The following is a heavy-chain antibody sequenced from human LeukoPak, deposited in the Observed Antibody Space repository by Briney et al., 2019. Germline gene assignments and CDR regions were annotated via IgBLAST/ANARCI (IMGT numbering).Heavy chain of an antibody. V-gene: IGHV4-39*01. CDR3: ARRGGTSGYYYLDY. D-gene: IGHD3-22*01. CDR2: IYSSGST. Sequence: SETLSLTCTLSGDSISTSIYFWGWIRQPPGKGLEWIGSIYSSGSTYYNPSLQSRITISLDTSKNQFSLKLSSVAAADTAVYLCARRGGTSGYYYLDYWGQGTLVTVSS. CDR1: GDSISTSIYF. J-gene: IGHJ4*02.